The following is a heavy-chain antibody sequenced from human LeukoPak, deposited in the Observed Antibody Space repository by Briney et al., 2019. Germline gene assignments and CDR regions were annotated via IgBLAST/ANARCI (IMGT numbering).Heavy chain of an antibody. CDR1: GYSFNAYY. V-gene: IGHV5-51*01. D-gene: IGHD3-10*01. CDR2: IYPGDSDT. J-gene: IGHJ6*02. CDR3: ARLMTLVRGGLKRLPRSCGMDV. Sequence: GESLKISCKGSGYSFNAYYIAWVRQMPGKDLEWMGAIYPGDSDTTYSPSLQGQVTISADKSATTSYLQWNSLKASDTAIYYCARLMTLVRGGLKRLPRSCGMDVWGQGTTVTVS.